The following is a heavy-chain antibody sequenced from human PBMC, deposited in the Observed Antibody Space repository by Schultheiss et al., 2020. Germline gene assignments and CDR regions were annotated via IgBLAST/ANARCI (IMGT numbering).Heavy chain of an antibody. CDR1: GGSFSGYY. D-gene: IGHD5-18*01. Sequence: SETLSLTCGVYGGSFSGYYWSWIRQPPGKGLEWIGEINHSGSTNYNPSLKSRVTMSGDTSKNQFSLKLSSVTAADTAVYYCARSPGYSYGRFDPWGQGTLVTVSS. CDR2: INHSGST. V-gene: IGHV4-34*01. CDR3: ARSPGYSYGRFDP. J-gene: IGHJ5*02.